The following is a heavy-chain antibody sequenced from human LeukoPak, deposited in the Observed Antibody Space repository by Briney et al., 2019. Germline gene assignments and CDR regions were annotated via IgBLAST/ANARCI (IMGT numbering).Heavy chain of an antibody. CDR3: SIMITFGGVIGTDY. CDR2: IYYSGST. Sequence: WVRQPPGKGLEWIGSIYYSGSTYYNPSLKSRVTISVDTSKNQFSLKLSSVTAADTAVYYCSIMITFGGVIGTDYWGQGTLVTVSS. D-gene: IGHD3-16*02. V-gene: IGHV4-39*01. J-gene: IGHJ4*02.